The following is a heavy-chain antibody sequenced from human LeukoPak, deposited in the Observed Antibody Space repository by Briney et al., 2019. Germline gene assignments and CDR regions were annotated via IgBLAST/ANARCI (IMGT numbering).Heavy chain of an antibody. J-gene: IGHJ4*02. Sequence: ASVKVSCTASGYTFTSYAMHWVRQAPGQGLEWMGWITPGGGTNYPQKFQGRVTITCDTSITTAYMDLSRLKSEDTAIYSWAKDRYGDGFAHFDYWGQGALVTVSS. CDR1: GYTFTSYA. V-gene: IGHV1-2*02. D-gene: IGHD5-24*01. CDR3: AKDRYGDGFAHFDY. CDR2: ITPGGGT.